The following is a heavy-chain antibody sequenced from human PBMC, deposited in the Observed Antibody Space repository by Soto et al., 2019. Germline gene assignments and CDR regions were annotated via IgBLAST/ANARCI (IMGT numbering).Heavy chain of an antibody. Sequence: SETLSLTCTVSGGSISSYYWSWIRQPPGKGLEWIGEINHSGSTNYNPSLKSRVTISVDTSKNQFSLKLSSVTAADTAVYYCARGREGYCTNGVCDWFDPWGEGTLVTVSS. J-gene: IGHJ5*02. CDR2: INHSGST. D-gene: IGHD2-8*01. CDR3: ARGREGYCTNGVCDWFDP. V-gene: IGHV4-34*01. CDR1: GGSISSYY.